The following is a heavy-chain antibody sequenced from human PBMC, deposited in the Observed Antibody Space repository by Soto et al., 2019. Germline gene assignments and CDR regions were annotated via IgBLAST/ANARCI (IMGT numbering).Heavy chain of an antibody. CDR3: ARHRDYGDHYFDY. Sequence: QVQLQESGPGLVKPSETLSLTCTVSGASISSYYWSWIRQPPGKGLEWIGYIYYSGSTNYNPSLKSRVTVSVDASKNQFSLKVSSVTAADTAVYYCARHRDYGDHYFDYWGQGTLVTVSS. J-gene: IGHJ4*02. CDR2: IYYSGST. CDR1: GASISSYY. D-gene: IGHD4-17*01. V-gene: IGHV4-59*01.